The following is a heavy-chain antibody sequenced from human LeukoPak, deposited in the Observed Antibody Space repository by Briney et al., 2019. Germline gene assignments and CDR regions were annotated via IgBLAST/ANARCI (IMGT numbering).Heavy chain of an antibody. Sequence: GGSLRLSCAASGFTFSSYWMHWVRQAPGKGLVWVSRFNIDGRSTTCADSVKGRFTISRDNAKNTLYLQMNSLRAEDTAVYYCATEVPGSYYFDYWGQGTLATVST. J-gene: IGHJ4*02. D-gene: IGHD3-10*01. CDR2: FNIDGRST. CDR3: ATEVPGSYYFDY. CDR1: GFTFSSYW. V-gene: IGHV3-74*01.